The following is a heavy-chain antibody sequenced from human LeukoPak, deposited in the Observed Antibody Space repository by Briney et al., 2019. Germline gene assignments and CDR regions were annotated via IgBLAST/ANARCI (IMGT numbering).Heavy chain of an antibody. CDR1: GFTFITYA. D-gene: IGHD6-13*01. V-gene: IGHV3-23*01. J-gene: IGHJ4*02. CDR3: ARELTSVSSWYFDF. Sequence: PGGSLRLSCAASGFTFITYAMYCVRQAPGKGLEWVSAVSGSGGNTYYADAVKGRFTISRDNSEHTLYLQMNSLRAEHTAVYFCARELTSVSSWYFDFWGQGTLLSVSS. CDR2: VSGSGGNT.